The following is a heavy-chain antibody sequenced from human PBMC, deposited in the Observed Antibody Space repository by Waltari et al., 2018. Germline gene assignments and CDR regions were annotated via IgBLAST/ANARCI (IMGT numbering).Heavy chain of an antibody. CDR3: ARRVILPRYFDY. J-gene: IGHJ4*02. V-gene: IGHV4-39*01. D-gene: IGHD2-15*01. CDR1: GGSISSSSYY. CDR2: IYYSGST. Sequence: QLQLQESGPGLVKPSETLSLTCTVSGGSISSSSYYWGWIRQPPGKGLEWIGSIYYSGSTYYNPSLKSRVTISVDTSKNQFSLKLSSVTAADTAVYYCARRVILPRYFDYWGQGTLVTVSS.